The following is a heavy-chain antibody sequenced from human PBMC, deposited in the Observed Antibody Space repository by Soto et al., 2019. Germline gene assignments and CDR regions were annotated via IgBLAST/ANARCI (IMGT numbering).Heavy chain of an antibody. CDR2: INPNSGVT. D-gene: IGHD5-12*01. CDR3: ARESGGATATLDYYYYYMDV. CDR1: GDRFTDYY. Sequence: QVQLVQSGAEVKEPGASVTVSCRASGDRFTDYYMHWVRQAPGQGREWMGWINPNSGVTKYAQKFQGWVPMTRDTSIRTVYMQRSRLRFDDTDSYDCARESGGATATLDYYYYYMDVWGTGTTVTVSS. V-gene: IGHV1-2*04. J-gene: IGHJ6*03.